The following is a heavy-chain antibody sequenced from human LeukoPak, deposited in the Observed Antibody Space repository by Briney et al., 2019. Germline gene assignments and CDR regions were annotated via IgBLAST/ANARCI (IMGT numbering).Heavy chain of an antibody. V-gene: IGHV3-7*01. CDR3: VRPTVTFDY. D-gene: IGHD4-11*01. Sequence: GGSLRLSCAVSGFTFSDFWMSWVRQAPGKGLQWVASIKQDGGEKYYLESVKGRFTISRDNAKNSLYLQMDSLSAEDTAVYYCVRPTVTFDYWGQGTLVIVSS. J-gene: IGHJ4*02. CDR2: IKQDGGEK. CDR1: GFTFSDFW.